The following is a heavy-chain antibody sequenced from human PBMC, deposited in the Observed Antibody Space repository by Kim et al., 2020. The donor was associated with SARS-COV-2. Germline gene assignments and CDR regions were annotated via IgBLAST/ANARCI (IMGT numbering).Heavy chain of an antibody. Sequence: STNYNPSLKSRVTISVDTSKNQFSRKLSSVTAADTAVYYCARDTAMELDYWGQGTLVTVSS. CDR2: ST. J-gene: IGHJ4*02. V-gene: IGHV4-34*01. D-gene: IGHD5-18*01. CDR3: ARDTAMELDY.